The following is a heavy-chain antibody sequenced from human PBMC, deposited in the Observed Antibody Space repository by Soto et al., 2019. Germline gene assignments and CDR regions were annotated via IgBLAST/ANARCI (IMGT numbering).Heavy chain of an antibody. J-gene: IGHJ3*02. Sequence: PGESPKISCKGSGYSFTSYWLSWVRQMPGKGLEWMGRIDPSDSYTNYSPSFQGHVTISADKSISTAYLQWSSLKASDTAMYYCARHSYGDYDDAFDIWGQGTMVTVSS. V-gene: IGHV5-10-1*01. CDR1: GYSFTSYW. D-gene: IGHD4-17*01. CDR2: IDPSDSYT. CDR3: ARHSYGDYDDAFDI.